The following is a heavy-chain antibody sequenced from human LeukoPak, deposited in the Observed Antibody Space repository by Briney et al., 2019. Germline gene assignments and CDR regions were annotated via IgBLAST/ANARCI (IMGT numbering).Heavy chain of an antibody. CDR3: TRWGRGSSYYWQY. V-gene: IGHV3-7*01. J-gene: IGHJ4*01. CDR1: QVTFSTYC. Sequence: PGGSLRLSCAAYQVTFSTYCMSWVRQSPGKGLEWVATINKDGTEKYYVDSVRGRFTISRDNAEKSLYLHMDSLSADDSGVSYCTRWGRGSSYYWQYWGQGALVTVSS. CDR2: INKDGTEK. D-gene: IGHD1-26*01.